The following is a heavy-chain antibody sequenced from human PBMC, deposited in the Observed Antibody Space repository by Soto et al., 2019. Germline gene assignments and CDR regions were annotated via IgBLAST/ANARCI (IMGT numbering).Heavy chain of an antibody. CDR3: ARGVRTGFLYAGWFDP. V-gene: IGHV4-61*01. D-gene: IGHD2-2*01. Sequence: PSETLSLTCTVSGGSVSSGSYYWSWIRQPPGKGLEWIGYIYYSGSTNYNPSLKSRVTISVDTSKNQFSLKLSSVTAADTAVYYCARGVRTGFLYAGWFDPWGQGILVTVSS. J-gene: IGHJ5*02. CDR2: IYYSGST. CDR1: GGSVSSGSYY.